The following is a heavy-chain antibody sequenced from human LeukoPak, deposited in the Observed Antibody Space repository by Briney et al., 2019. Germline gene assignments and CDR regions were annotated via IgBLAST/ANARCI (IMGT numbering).Heavy chain of an antibody. V-gene: IGHV1-69*13. Sequence: GASVKVSCKASGGTFSSYAISWVRQAPGQGLEWMGGIIPIFGTANYAQKFQGRVTITADESTSTAYMELSSLRSEDTAVYYCARAAIVGATPSQIDYWGQGTLVTVSS. CDR1: GGTFSSYA. J-gene: IGHJ4*02. CDR2: IIPIFGTA. CDR3: ARAAIVGATPSQIDY. D-gene: IGHD1-26*01.